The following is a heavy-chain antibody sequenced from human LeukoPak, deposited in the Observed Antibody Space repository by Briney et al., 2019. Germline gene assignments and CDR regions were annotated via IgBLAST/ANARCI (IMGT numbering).Heavy chain of an antibody. D-gene: IGHD3-10*01. J-gene: IGHJ4*02. CDR2: ISSSSSTI. V-gene: IGHV3-48*01. CDR1: GFTFSSYS. Sequence: GSLRLSCAASGFTFSSYSMNWVRQAPGKGLEWVSYISSSSSTIYYADSVKGRFTISRDNAKNSLYLQMNSLRAEDTAVYYCARATPMVRGVLSDYWGQGTLVTVSS. CDR3: ARATPMVRGVLSDY.